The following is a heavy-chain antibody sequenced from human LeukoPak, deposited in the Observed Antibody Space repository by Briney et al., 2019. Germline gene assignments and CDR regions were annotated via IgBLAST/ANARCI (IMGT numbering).Heavy chain of an antibody. J-gene: IGHJ6*03. Sequence: AGGSLRLSCAASGFTFSSYWMHWVRQAPGKGLVWVSRINSDGSSTSYADSVKGRFTISRDNAKNTLYLQMNSLRAEDTAVYYCARDRFSLCSGGSCYSAYYYYMDVWGKGTTVTVSS. V-gene: IGHV3-74*01. D-gene: IGHD2-15*01. CDR2: INSDGSST. CDR3: ARDRFSLCSGGSCYSAYYYYMDV. CDR1: GFTFSSYW.